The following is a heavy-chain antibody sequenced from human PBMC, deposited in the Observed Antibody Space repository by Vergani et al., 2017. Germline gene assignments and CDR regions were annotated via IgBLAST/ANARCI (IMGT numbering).Heavy chain of an antibody. CDR2: IDHTGRP. J-gene: IGHJ6*03. V-gene: IGHV4-34*01. Sequence: QVQLQQWGGGLLKPSETLSLTCVVNGGSFTSYHWTWIRQSPGAGLEWVGDIDHTGRPDYNPSLKSRLTMSVDKSRNHFSLTLNSVTATDTAIYFCARVNTETNGHLYYYYYMDVWVQGTAVTVS. CDR3: ARVNTETNGHLYYYYYMDV. D-gene: IGHD4-11*01. CDR1: GGSFTSYH.